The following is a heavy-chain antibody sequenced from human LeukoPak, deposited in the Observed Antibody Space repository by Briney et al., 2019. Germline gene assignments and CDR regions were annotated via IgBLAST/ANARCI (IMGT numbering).Heavy chain of an antibody. CDR1: RFAFSSYW. V-gene: IGHV3-7*01. D-gene: IGHD6-19*01. Sequence: GGSLRLSCAASRFAFSSYWMSWVRQAPGKGLEWVANINQAGSQEYYVDSVKGRFTISRDNAKNSLYLQMNSLRAEDTAVYYCARDHKVAVAGRYGMDVWGQGTTVTVSS. CDR3: ARDHKVAVAGRYGMDV. J-gene: IGHJ6*02. CDR2: INQAGSQE.